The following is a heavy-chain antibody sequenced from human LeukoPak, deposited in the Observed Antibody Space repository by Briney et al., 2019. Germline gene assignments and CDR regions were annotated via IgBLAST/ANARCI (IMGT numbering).Heavy chain of an antibody. CDR1: GSTFSSYW. CDR3: ASDGSPYYYGSGSYSVTFDY. V-gene: IGHV3-7*01. D-gene: IGHD3-10*01. Sequence: GGSLRLSCAASGSTFSSYWMSWVRQAPGKGLEWVANIKQDGSEKYYVDSVKGRFTISRDNAKNSLYLQMNSLRDEDTAVYYCASDGSPYYYGSGSYSVTFDYWGQGTLVTVSS. CDR2: IKQDGSEK. J-gene: IGHJ4*02.